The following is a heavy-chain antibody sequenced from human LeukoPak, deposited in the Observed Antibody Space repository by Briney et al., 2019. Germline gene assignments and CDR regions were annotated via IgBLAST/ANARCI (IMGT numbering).Heavy chain of an antibody. CDR3: ARIPGTTGLGYYFDY. V-gene: IGHV1-18*01. Sequence: GESLKISCKGSGYSFTSYGISWVRQAPGQGLEWMGWISAYNGNTNYAQKLQGRVTMTTDTSTSTAYMELRSLRSDDTAVYYCARIPGTTGLGYYFDYWGQGTLVTVSS. CDR1: GYSFTSYG. CDR2: ISAYNGNT. J-gene: IGHJ4*02. D-gene: IGHD1-1*01.